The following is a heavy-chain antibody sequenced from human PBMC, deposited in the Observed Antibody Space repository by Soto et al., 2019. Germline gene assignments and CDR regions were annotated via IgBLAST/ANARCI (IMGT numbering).Heavy chain of an antibody. J-gene: IGHJ1*01. D-gene: IGHD4-4*01. CDR1: GFTFNTYA. CDR2: ISYDGSYK. V-gene: IGHV3-30*18. CDR3: AKDRLQTIANGGCEH. Sequence: QVQLVESGGGVVHPGRSLRLSCVASGFTFNTYAMHWVRQAPGKWLEWVAVISYDGSYKYYADTVKGRFSISRDDSKNTLFLQMNSLRPDDTAVYYSAKDRLQTIANGGCEHWGQGTLVTVSS.